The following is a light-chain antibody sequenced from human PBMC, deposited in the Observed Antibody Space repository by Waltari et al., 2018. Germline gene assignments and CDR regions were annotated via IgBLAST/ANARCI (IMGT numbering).Light chain of an antibody. Sequence: QSVLTQPPSVSGAPGQWVTISCTGSSSNIGTGYDVHWYQHLPGTAPKLLIYGNTLRPSWVPDRFSGSKSGTSGSLAITGLQAEDEADYFCQSYDSTLNVVVFGGGTKLTVL. CDR1: SSNIGTGYD. CDR2: GNT. CDR3: QSYDSTLNVVV. V-gene: IGLV1-40*01. J-gene: IGLJ2*01.